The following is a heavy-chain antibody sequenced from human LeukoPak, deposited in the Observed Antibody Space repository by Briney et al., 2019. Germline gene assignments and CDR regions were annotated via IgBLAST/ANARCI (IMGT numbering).Heavy chain of an antibody. CDR1: GFTVSSNY. V-gene: IGHV3-53*01. Sequence: PGGSLRLSCAASGFTVSSNYMSWLRQTPGKGLEWVSVTYSRGSTYYADSVKGRFTITRDNSKNTLYLQLNSLRADDTAVYYCASPNRGPSDYWGQGTLVTVSS. CDR3: ASPNRGPSDY. D-gene: IGHD1-14*01. J-gene: IGHJ4*02. CDR2: TYSRGST.